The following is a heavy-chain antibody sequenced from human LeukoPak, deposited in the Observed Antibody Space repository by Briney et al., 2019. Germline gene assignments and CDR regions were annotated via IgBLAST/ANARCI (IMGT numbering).Heavy chain of an antibody. Sequence: SETLSPTYTVSGGSISSYYWSWIRQPPGMGLEWIGYIYYSGSTNYNPSLKSRVTISVDTSKNQFSLKLSSVTAADTAVYYCARDNGDGYNYDYWGQGTLVTVSS. V-gene: IGHV4-59*01. CDR3: ARDNGDGYNYDY. CDR2: IYYSGST. CDR1: GGSISSYY. J-gene: IGHJ4*02. D-gene: IGHD5-24*01.